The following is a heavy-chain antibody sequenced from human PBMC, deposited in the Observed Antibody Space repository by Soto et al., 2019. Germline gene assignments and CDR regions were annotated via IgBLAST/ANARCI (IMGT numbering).Heavy chain of an antibody. CDR1: NGSISSGGYY. D-gene: IGHD6-6*01. CDR2: IHYSGST. CDR3: ARGRPDFSSSSRARGNLDH. Sequence: SETLSLTCTVSNGSISSGGYYWSWIRQHPGKGLEWIGHIHYSGSTYYNPSLKRRVIILVDMSKNQFSLKLSSVTAADTAVYYCARGRPDFSSSSRARGNLDHWGQGTLVTVSS. J-gene: IGHJ4*02. V-gene: IGHV4-31*03.